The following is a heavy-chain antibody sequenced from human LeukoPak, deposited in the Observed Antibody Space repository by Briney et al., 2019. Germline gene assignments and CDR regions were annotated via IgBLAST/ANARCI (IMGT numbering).Heavy chain of an antibody. J-gene: IGHJ2*01. V-gene: IGHV4-39*01. CDR2: IYYSGST. D-gene: IGHD2-2*01. CDR1: GGSISSSSYY. CDR3: ARHVVVPAAMRYFDL. Sequence: SETLSLTCTVSGGSISSSSYYWGWIRQPPGKGLEWIGSIYYSGSTNYNPSLKSRVTISVDTSKNQFSLKLSSVTAADTAVYYCARHVVVPAAMRYFDLWGRGTLVTVSS.